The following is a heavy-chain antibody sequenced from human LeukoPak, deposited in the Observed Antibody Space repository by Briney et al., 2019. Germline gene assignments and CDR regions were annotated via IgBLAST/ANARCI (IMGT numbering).Heavy chain of an antibody. CDR2: ISSSGSTI. V-gene: IGHV3-11*01. D-gene: IGHD3-16*02. CDR1: EFTFSDYY. Sequence: GGSLRLSCAASEFTFSDYYMSWIRQAPGKGLEWVSYISSSGSTIYYADSVKGRFTISRDNTKNSLYLQMNSLRAEDTAVYYCVRDYRACFDYWGQGTLVTVSS. J-gene: IGHJ4*02. CDR3: VRDYRACFDY.